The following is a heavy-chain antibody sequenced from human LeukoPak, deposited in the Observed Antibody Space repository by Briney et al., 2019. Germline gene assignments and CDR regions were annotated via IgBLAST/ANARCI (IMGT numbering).Heavy chain of an antibody. D-gene: IGHD5-12*01. CDR3: ARGYSTNYYYGMDV. CDR1: GYTFTNYG. J-gene: IGHJ6*02. V-gene: IGHV1-18*01. Sequence: ASVEVSCKASGYTFTNYGISWVRQAPGQGLEWMGWISAYNGNTNYAQKVQDRVTMTTDSSTSTAYMELRSLRSDDTAVYYCARGYSTNYYYGMDVWGQGTTVTVSS. CDR2: ISAYNGNT.